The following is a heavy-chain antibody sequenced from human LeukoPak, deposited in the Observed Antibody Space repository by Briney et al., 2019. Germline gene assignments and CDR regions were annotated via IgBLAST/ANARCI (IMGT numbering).Heavy chain of an antibody. J-gene: IGHJ4*02. Sequence: SETLSLTCSVSRGSISSSNYYWDWIRQPPGKGLEWIAYIYYTGSTNYNPSLKSRVTISVDTSKNQFSLKLSSVTAADTAVYYCARVGYFGSGNYYNDRGAFDYWGQGTLVTVSS. CDR3: ARVGYFGSGNYYNDRGAFDY. CDR2: IYYTGST. V-gene: IGHV4-61*05. CDR1: RGSISSSNYY. D-gene: IGHD3-10*01.